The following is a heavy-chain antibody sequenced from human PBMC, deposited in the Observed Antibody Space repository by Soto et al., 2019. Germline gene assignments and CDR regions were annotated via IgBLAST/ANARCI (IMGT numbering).Heavy chain of an antibody. J-gene: IGHJ4*02. CDR3: AKDLLLTTITTVGD. D-gene: IGHD4-17*01. V-gene: IGHV3-30*18. Sequence: SLRLSCAASGFIFSTYGMHWVRQAPGKGLEWLSVISYDGNNKYYADSVKGRFTISRGNSKNTLWLQMDSLRTEDTAVYYCAKDLLLTTITTVGDWGQGTLVTVSS. CDR1: GFIFSTYG. CDR2: ISYDGNNK.